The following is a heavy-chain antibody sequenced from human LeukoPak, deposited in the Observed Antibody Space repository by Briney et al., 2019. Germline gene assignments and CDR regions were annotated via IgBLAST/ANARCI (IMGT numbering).Heavy chain of an antibody. CDR1: GYSISSGYY. CDR2: IHHSGST. CDR3: ARVAAGIGFFQH. Sequence: SETLSLTCIVSGYSISSGYYWGWIRPPPGKGLEWIGNIHHSGSTYYNPSLKSRVTISLDTSKNQLSLKLSSVTAADTAVYYCARVAAGIGFFQHWGQGTLVTVSS. V-gene: IGHV4-38-2*02. J-gene: IGHJ1*01. D-gene: IGHD6-13*01.